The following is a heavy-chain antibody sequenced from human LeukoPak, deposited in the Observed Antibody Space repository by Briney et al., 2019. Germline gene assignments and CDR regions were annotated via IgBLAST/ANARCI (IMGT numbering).Heavy chain of an antibody. CDR3: ARVRRIVVVIPPYGMDV. Sequence: KPSETLSLTCAVYGGSFSGYYWSRIRQPPGKGLEWIGEINHSGSTNYNPSLKSRVTISVDTSKNQFSLKLSSVTAADTAVYYCARVRRIVVVIPPYGMDVWGQGTTVTVSS. CDR2: INHSGST. CDR1: GGSFSGYY. J-gene: IGHJ6*02. V-gene: IGHV4-34*01. D-gene: IGHD3-22*01.